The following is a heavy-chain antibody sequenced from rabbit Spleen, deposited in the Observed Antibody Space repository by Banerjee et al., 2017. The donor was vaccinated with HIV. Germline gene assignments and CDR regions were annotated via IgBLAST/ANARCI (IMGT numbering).Heavy chain of an antibody. V-gene: IGHV1S45*01. J-gene: IGHJ6*01. D-gene: IGHD1-1*01. CDR1: GFSFSSEFY. Sequence: QEQLVESGGGLVQPEGSLTLPCTASGFSFSSEFYMCWVRQTPGKGLEWIACIGTGSSGSTYYASWAKGRFTISKTSSTTVTLQMTSLTAADTATYFCARDSSGDNGYYMWGQGTLVTVS. CDR3: ARDSSGDNGYYM. CDR2: IGTGSSGST.